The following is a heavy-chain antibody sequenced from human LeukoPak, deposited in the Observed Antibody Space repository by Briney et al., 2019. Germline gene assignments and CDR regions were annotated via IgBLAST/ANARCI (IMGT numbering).Heavy chain of an antibody. CDR2: INHSGST. V-gene: IGHV4-38-2*02. Sequence: SETLSLTCTVSGYSISSGYYWGWIRQPPGKGLEWIGCINHSGSTNYNPSLKSRVTISVDTSKNQFSLKLSSVTAADTAVYYCARRIVVVPAAIRPLWAFDIWGQGTMVTVSS. CDR1: GYSISSGYY. CDR3: ARRIVVVPAAIRPLWAFDI. D-gene: IGHD2-2*01. J-gene: IGHJ3*02.